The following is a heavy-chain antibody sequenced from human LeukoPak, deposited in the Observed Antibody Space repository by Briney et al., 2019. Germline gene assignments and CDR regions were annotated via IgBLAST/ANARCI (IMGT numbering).Heavy chain of an antibody. D-gene: IGHD1-26*01. Sequence: PGGSLRLSCAASGFTFSSYSMNWVRQAPGKGLEWVSSISSSSSYIYYADSAEGRFTISRDNYKNTLYLQMNSLRAGDTAVYYCAKDPIFSGSYGVFDYWGLGTLVTVSS. CDR2: ISSSSSYI. CDR1: GFTFSSYS. J-gene: IGHJ4*02. V-gene: IGHV3-21*04. CDR3: AKDPIFSGSYGVFDY.